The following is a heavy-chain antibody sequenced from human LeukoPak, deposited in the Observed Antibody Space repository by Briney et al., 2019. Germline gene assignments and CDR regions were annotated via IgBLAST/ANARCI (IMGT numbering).Heavy chain of an antibody. CDR1: GYTFTGYY. V-gene: IGHV1-2*02. Sequence: ASVKVSCKASGYTFTGYYMHWVRQAPGQGLEWMGCINPNSGGTNYAQKFQGRVTMTRDTSISTAYMELSRLRSDDTAVYYCARVPGYSSSWYHFDYWGQGTLVTVSS. CDR2: INPNSGGT. D-gene: IGHD6-13*01. CDR3: ARVPGYSSSWYHFDY. J-gene: IGHJ4*02.